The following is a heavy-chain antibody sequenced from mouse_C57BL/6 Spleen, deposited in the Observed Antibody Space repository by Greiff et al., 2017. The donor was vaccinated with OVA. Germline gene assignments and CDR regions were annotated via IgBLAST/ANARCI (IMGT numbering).Heavy chain of an antibody. V-gene: IGHV1-52*01. Sequence: QVQLQQSGAELVRPGSSVKLSCKASGYTFTSYWMHWVKQRPIQGLAWIGTIDPSDSDTHYTQKFKDKATLTVDKSSSTAYMQLSSLTSEDSAVYYCARGRGELRLLAMDYWGQGTSVTVSS. J-gene: IGHJ4*01. CDR1: GYTFTSYW. CDR2: IDPSDSDT. CDR3: ARGRGELRLLAMDY. D-gene: IGHD3-2*02.